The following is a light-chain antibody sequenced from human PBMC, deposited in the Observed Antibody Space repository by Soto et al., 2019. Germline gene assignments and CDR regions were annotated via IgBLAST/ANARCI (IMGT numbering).Light chain of an antibody. Sequence: QSALTQPASVSGSPGQSITISCTGTSSDIGAYNYVSWYQHHPGKAPKFMMYEVSYRPSGVSDRFSGSKSGNTASLTISGLQAEDEADYYCSSYTSSSTVFGTGTKLTVL. CDR2: EVS. CDR1: SSDIGAYNY. CDR3: SSYTSSSTV. J-gene: IGLJ1*01. V-gene: IGLV2-14*01.